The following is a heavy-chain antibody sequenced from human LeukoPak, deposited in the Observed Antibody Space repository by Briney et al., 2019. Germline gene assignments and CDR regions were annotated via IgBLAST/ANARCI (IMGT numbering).Heavy chain of an antibody. D-gene: IGHD3-3*01. V-gene: IGHV3-11*01. CDR3: ARLYDFWSGYYSGSCDY. CDR2: ISSSGSTI. J-gene: IGHJ4*02. Sequence: GGSLRLSCAASGFIFSDYYMSWIRQAPGKGLEWVSYISSSGSTIYYADSVKGRFTISRDNAKNSLYLQMNSLRAEDTAVYYCARLYDFWSGYYSGSCDYWGQGTLVTVSS. CDR1: GFIFSDYY.